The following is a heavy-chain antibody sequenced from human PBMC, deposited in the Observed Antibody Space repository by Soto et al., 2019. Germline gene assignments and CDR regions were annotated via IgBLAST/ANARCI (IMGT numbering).Heavy chain of an antibody. V-gene: IGHV4-4*02. CDR2: IYHSGST. Sequence: QVQLQESGPGLVKPSGTLSLTCAVSGGSISSSNWWSWVRQPPGKGLEWIGEIYHSGSTNYNPSLKGRVTXSXDXAKNQFSLKLSSVTAADTAVYYCARVSGSYYYGMDVWGQGTTVTVSS. J-gene: IGHJ6*02. CDR1: GGSISSSNW. CDR3: ARVSGSYYYGMDV. D-gene: IGHD1-26*01.